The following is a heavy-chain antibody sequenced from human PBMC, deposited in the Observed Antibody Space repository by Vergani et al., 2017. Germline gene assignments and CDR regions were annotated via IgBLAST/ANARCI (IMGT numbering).Heavy chain of an antibody. J-gene: IGHJ4*02. CDR1: GESFSSFY. Sequence: QVQLQQWGAGVVKPSGTLSLTCAVFGESFSSFYWSWIRQPPGKGLEWIGENNNDGHTNYNPSLESRVTVSRDTAKNQFSLNLMSVTAADTAMYYCAVRQRVNLVGGGIVTKRTFDYWSQGRLVTVSS. D-gene: IGHD3-10*01. CDR2: NNNDGHT. CDR3: AVRQRVNLVGGGIVTKRTFDY. V-gene: IGHV4-34*02.